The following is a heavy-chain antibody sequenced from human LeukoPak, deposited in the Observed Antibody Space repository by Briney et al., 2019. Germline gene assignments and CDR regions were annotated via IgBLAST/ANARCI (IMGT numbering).Heavy chain of an antibody. CDR2: IEGDGNRV. J-gene: IGHJ4*02. Sequence: GGSLRLSCAASGFTLSAYWMHWVRQAPGKGLMWVSRIEGDGNRVTYADSVKGRFTISRDNAKNTLYLQMNSLRAEDTAVYYCAKDRYQGSVRAIDYWGQGTLVTVSS. V-gene: IGHV3-74*01. CDR1: GFTLSAYW. D-gene: IGHD1-26*01. CDR3: AKDRYQGSVRAIDY.